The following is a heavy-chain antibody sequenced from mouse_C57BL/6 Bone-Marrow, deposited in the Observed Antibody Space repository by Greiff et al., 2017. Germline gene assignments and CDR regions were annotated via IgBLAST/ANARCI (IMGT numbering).Heavy chain of an antibody. Sequence: QVQLQQSGAELVRPGASVTLSCKASGYTFTDYEMHWVKQTPVQGLEWIGAIDTETGGTAYNQKFKGKAILTADKSSSTAYMERRSLTSEDSAVYYCTSDGYYDYAMDYWGQGTSVTVSS. CDR1: GYTFTDYE. CDR2: IDTETGGT. J-gene: IGHJ4*01. CDR3: TSDGYYDYAMDY. V-gene: IGHV1-15*01. D-gene: IGHD2-3*01.